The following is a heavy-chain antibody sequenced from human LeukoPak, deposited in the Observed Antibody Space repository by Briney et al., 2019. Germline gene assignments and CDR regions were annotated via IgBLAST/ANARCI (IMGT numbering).Heavy chain of an antibody. V-gene: IGHV3-74*01. CDR1: GVTFSRYW. Sequence: GGSLRLSCAASGVTFSRYWMHWVCQAPGKGLVWVSRINSDGSSTTYADSVKGRFTISRDNAKNTLYLQVNSLRAEDTAVYYCGREDRLGYNYAYGMDVWGQGTTVTVSS. CDR3: GREDRLGYNYAYGMDV. CDR2: INSDGSST. J-gene: IGHJ6*02. D-gene: IGHD5-18*01.